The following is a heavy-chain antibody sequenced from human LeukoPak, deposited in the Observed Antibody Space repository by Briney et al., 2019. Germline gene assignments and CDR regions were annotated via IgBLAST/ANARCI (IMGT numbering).Heavy chain of an antibody. V-gene: IGHV1-24*01. D-gene: IGHD3-10*01. CDR3: ATAGLDFGELLYGSYYMDV. CDR2: FDPEDGET. Sequence: ASVKVSCKVSGYTLTELSMRWVRQAPGKGLEWMGIFDPEDGETIYAQKFQGRVTMTEDTSTDTAYMELSSLRSEDTAVYYCATAGLDFGELLYGSYYMDVWGKGTTVTISS. J-gene: IGHJ6*03. CDR1: GYTLTELS.